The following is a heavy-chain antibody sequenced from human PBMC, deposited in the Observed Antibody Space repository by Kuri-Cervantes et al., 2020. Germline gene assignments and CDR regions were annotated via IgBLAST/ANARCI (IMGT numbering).Heavy chain of an antibody. CDR1: GFTFSSYA. D-gene: IGHD6-19*01. V-gene: IGHV3-23*01. J-gene: IGHJ4*02. Sequence: GESLKISCAASGFTFSSYAMSWVRQAPGKGLEWVSAISGSGGSTYYADSVKGRFTISRDNSKNTLYLQMNSLRAEDTAVYYCANGAGSGWYFDYWSQGTLVTVSS. CDR2: ISGSGGST. CDR3: ANGAGSGWYFDY.